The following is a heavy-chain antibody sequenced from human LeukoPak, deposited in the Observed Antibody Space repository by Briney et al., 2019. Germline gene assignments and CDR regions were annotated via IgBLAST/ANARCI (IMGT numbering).Heavy chain of an antibody. CDR3: VVVFDY. CDR1: GFTFSSYS. Sequence: GGSLRLSCAASGFTFSSYSINWVRQAPGKGLEWVSYISSGYPTIYYADSVKGRFTISRDNAKKSLYLQMNSLRAEDTAVYYCVVVFDYWGQGTLVTVSS. J-gene: IGHJ4*02. D-gene: IGHD3-22*01. CDR2: ISSGYPTI. V-gene: IGHV3-48*04.